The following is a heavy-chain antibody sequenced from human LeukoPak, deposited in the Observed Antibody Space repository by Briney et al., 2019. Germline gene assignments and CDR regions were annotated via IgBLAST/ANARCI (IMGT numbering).Heavy chain of an antibody. V-gene: IGHV1-8*01. CDR2: MNPNSGNT. J-gene: IGHJ5*02. Sequence: ASVKVSCKASGYTFTSYDINWVRQATGQGLEWMGWMNPNSGNTGYAQKFQGRVTMTRNTSISTAYMELSSQRSEDTAVYYCARRPKVIAAATFDPWGQGTLVTVSS. CDR3: ARRPKVIAAATFDP. CDR1: GYTFTSYD. D-gene: IGHD6-13*01.